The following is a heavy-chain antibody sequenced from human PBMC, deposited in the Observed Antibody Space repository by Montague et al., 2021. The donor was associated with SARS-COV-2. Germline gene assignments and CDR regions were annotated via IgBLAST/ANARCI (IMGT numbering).Heavy chain of an antibody. Sequence: SETLSLTCAVYGGSFSGYYWSWIRQPPGKGLEWIGEINHSGSTNYNPSLKSRVTISVDTSKNQFSLKLSSVTAADTAVYYCARGSGWSGGSCYAEWDPYYYYGMDVWGQGTTVTVSS. J-gene: IGHJ6*02. CDR3: ARGSGWSGGSCYAEWDPYYYYGMDV. CDR1: GGSFSGYY. D-gene: IGHD2-15*01. CDR2: INHSGST. V-gene: IGHV4-34*01.